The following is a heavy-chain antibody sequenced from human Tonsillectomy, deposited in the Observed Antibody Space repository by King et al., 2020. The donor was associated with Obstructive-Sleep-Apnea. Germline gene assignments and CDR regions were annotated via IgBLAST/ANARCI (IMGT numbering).Heavy chain of an antibody. CDR1: GFTFSSYS. Sequence: QLVQSGGGLVRPGGSLRLSCVTSGFTFSSYSMNWVRQAPGKGLEWVSYISAARHTILYADSLKGRFTISRDDATNSLYLEMNSLRVEDTAIYYCARDRAWSFDYWGRGTLVTVSS. CDR3: ARDRAWSFDY. J-gene: IGHJ4*02. D-gene: IGHD6-19*01. V-gene: IGHV3-48*01. CDR2: ISAARHTI.